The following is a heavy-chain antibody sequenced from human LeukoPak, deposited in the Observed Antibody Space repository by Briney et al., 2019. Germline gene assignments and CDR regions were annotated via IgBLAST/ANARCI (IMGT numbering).Heavy chain of an antibody. CDR2: ISSSSSYI. D-gene: IGHD6-13*01. Sequence: GGSLRLSCAASGFTFSSYSMNWVRQAPGKELEWVSSISSSSSYIYYADSVKGRFTISRDNAKNSLYLQMNSLRAEDTAVYYCARGDSSSWYDWFDPWGQGTLVTVSS. CDR3: ARGDSSSWYDWFDP. V-gene: IGHV3-21*01. J-gene: IGHJ5*02. CDR1: GFTFSSYS.